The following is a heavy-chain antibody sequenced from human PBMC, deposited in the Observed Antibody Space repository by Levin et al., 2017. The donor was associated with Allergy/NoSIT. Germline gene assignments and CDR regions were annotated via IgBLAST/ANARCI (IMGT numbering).Heavy chain of an antibody. CDR2: LSGSGDST. Sequence: TGGSLRLSCAASGFTFSSYAMSWVRQAPGKGLEWVSALSGSGDSTYYADSVKGRFTISRDNSKNTLYLQMNSLRAEDTAVYYCAKGRQHLRWYFDYWGQGTLVTVSS. CDR3: AKGRQHLRWYFDY. CDR1: GFTFSSYA. V-gene: IGHV3-23*01. J-gene: IGHJ4*02. D-gene: IGHD5-24*01.